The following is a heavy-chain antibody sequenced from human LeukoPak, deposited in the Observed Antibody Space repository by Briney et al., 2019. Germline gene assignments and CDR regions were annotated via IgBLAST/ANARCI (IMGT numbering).Heavy chain of an antibody. V-gene: IGHV3-21*01. D-gene: IGHD6-13*01. CDR2: ISSSSRYI. CDR1: GFTFSSYS. CDR3: ARVSAAAGRIWFDP. Sequence: GGSLRLSCAASGFTFSSYSMNWVRQAPGKGLEWVSSISSSSRYIYYADSVKGRFTISRDNAKNSLYLQMNSLRAEDTAVYYCARVSAAAGRIWFDPWGQGTLVAVSS. J-gene: IGHJ5*02.